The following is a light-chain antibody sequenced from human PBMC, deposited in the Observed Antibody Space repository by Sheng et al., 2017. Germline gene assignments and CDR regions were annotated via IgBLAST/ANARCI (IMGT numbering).Light chain of an antibody. CDR3: LQYDSYPGT. CDR1: QTITTW. J-gene: IGKJ2*01. Sequence: DIQMTQSPSTLSASVGDRVTVTCRASQTITTWLAWYQQKPGKAPKLLIHKSSTLESGVPSRFSGSGSGTQFTLTISSLQPDDSATYYCLQYDSYPGTFGQGTKLEIK. CDR2: KSS. V-gene: IGKV1-5*03.